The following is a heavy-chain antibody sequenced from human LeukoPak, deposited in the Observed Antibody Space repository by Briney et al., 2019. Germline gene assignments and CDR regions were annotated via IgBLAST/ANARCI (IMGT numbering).Heavy chain of an antibody. Sequence: PSETLSLTCTVSGGSISSSSYYWGWIRQPPGKGLEWIGSIFYSGNTYYNASLKSRVTISVDTSKNHFSLKLSSVTSADTAVYYCARRSSGGGLFDDWGQGTLVTVSS. CDR2: IFYSGNT. CDR3: ARRSSGGGLFDD. D-gene: IGHD6-19*01. J-gene: IGHJ4*02. V-gene: IGHV4-39*02. CDR1: GGSISSSSYY.